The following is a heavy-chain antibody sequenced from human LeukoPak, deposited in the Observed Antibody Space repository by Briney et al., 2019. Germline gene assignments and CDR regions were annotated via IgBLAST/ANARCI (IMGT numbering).Heavy chain of an antibody. CDR2: IYTSGST. Sequence: SETLSLTCTVSGGSISSGSYYWSWIRQPAGKGLEWIGRIYTSGSTNYNPSLKSRVTISVDTSKNQFSLKLSSVTAADTAVYYCARVKVGYYDSIYGMDVWGQGTTVTVSS. J-gene: IGHJ6*02. CDR1: GGSISSGSYY. V-gene: IGHV4-61*02. CDR3: ARVKVGYYDSIYGMDV. D-gene: IGHD3-22*01.